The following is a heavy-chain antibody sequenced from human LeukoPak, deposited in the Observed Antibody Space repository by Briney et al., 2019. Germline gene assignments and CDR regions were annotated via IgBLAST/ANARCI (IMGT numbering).Heavy chain of an antibody. CDR3: ARVAFVVVPAASWFDP. D-gene: IGHD2-2*01. Sequence: SETLSLTCTVSGGSISIGNYYWSWIRQPPGKGLEWIGYIYHSGSTYYNPSLKSRVTISVDRSKNQFSLKLSSVTAADTAVYYCARVAFVVVPAASWFDPWGQGTLVTVSS. CDR2: IYHSGST. V-gene: IGHV4-30-2*01. CDR1: GGSISIGNYY. J-gene: IGHJ5*02.